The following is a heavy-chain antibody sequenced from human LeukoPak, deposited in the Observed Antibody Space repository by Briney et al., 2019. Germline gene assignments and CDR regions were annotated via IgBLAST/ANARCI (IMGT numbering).Heavy chain of an antibody. CDR3: AREGHVDTVFDI. Sequence: ASVKVSCKASGGTFSSYAISWVRQAPGQVLEWMGGMIPIFGTANYAQKFQGRVTITADESTSTAYMELSSLRSEDTAVYYCAREGHVDTVFDIWGQGTMVTVSS. CDR1: GGTFSSYA. V-gene: IGHV1-69*13. J-gene: IGHJ3*02. CDR2: MIPIFGTA. D-gene: IGHD5-18*01.